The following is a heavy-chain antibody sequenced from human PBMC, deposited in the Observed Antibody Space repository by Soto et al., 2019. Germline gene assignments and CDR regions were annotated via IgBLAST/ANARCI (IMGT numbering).Heavy chain of an antibody. J-gene: IGHJ4*02. CDR3: AKDRGGFTSGWEFFDF. CDR1: GVAFSFYS. D-gene: IGHD6-19*01. CDR2: ISGNGGTT. V-gene: IGHV3-23*01. Sequence: EVVLLESGGGLVQPGGSLRLSCEVSGVAFSFYSMNWVRQAPGKGLEWVASISGNGGTTYYAASGKGRFTFSRDNSKNTVYLQMNSLRGEDTAVYYCAKDRGGFTSGWEFFDFWGQGTLVTVSS.